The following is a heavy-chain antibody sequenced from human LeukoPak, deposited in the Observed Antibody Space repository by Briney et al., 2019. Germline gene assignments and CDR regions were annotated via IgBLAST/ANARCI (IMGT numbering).Heavy chain of an antibody. J-gene: IGHJ4*02. CDR1: GFTFSNYA. V-gene: IGHV3-23*01. D-gene: IGHD3-3*01. Sequence: GGSLRLSCAASGFTFSNYAMTWVRQAPGKGLEWASGISGSGGGTYYADSVKGRFAISRDNSKNTLYLQMNNLRAEDTAVYYCAKGSGITIFGVVPPDYWGQGTLVTVSS. CDR3: AKGSGITIFGVVPPDY. CDR2: ISGSGGGT.